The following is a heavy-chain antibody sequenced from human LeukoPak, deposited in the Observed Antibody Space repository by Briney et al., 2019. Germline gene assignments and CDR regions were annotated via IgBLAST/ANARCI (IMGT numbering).Heavy chain of an antibody. CDR2: IKSKSAGGTT. D-gene: IGHD2-21*02. CDR1: GFTLSTAW. CDR3: TKTFSTDSTFDY. V-gene: IGHV3-15*01. Sequence: GGSLRLSCVASGFTLSTAWMSWVRQAPGKGLEWVGRIKSKSAGGTTDYAAPVKGRFTISRDDAMNTLFLQMNSLKTEDTALYYCTKTFSTDSTFDYWGQGTLVTVSS. J-gene: IGHJ4*02.